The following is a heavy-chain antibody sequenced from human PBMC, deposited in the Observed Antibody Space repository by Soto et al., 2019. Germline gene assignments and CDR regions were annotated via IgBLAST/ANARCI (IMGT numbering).Heavy chain of an antibody. CDR1: GFTFRRYW. CDR3: ARVDYSNYYFDY. CDR2: IKQDGSEN. J-gene: IGHJ4*02. D-gene: IGHD4-4*01. V-gene: IGHV3-7*05. Sequence: GESLKISCAASGFTFRRYWMSWVRQAPGKGLEWVANIKQDGSENYYVYSVKGRFTISRDNAKNSLYLQMKSLRAEDTAVYYCARVDYSNYYFDYWGQGTLVTVSS.